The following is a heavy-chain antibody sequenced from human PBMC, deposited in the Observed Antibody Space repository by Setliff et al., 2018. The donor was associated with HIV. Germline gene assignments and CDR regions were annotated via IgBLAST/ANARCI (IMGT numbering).Heavy chain of an antibody. CDR3: ATDRTQTGISMVRGRLTDPARYPLDY. J-gene: IGHJ4*02. D-gene: IGHD3-10*01. CDR1: GYPFNNFG. CDR2: INVYSGDT. V-gene: IGHV1-18*01. Sequence: ASVKVSCKASGYPFNNFGISWVRQAPGQGLEWLAWINVYSGDTNFAQRFQGRVTMTRDASTGTAYMELRNLRSDDTAVYYCATDRTQTGISMVRGRLTDPARYPLDYWGQGTLVTVSS.